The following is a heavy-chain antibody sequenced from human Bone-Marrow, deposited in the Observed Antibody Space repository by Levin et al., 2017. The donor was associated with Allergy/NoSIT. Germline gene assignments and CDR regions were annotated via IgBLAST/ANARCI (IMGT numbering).Heavy chain of an antibody. J-gene: IGHJ3*01. V-gene: IGHV3-66*02. CDR1: GLSVSSYF. CDR2: INSGGTT. CDR3: ARETLAFDF. Sequence: PGGSLRLSCAASGLSVSSYFMNWVRQAPGKGLEWVSVINSGGTTHYADSGKGRFTISRDNSKNTLYLQMNSLRPDDTAIYYCARETLAFDFWGQGTTVIVSS.